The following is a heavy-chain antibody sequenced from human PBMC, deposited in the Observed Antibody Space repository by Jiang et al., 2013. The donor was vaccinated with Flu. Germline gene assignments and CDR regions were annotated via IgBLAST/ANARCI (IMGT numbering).Heavy chain of an antibody. V-gene: IGHV5-10-1*01. CDR2: VDPDDXSA. J-gene: IGHJ6*02. CDR3: ARQETGTTVDYYYYSMDV. Sequence: LEWMGRVDPDDXSADYSPSFQGHVTLSADKSINTAYLQWSSLKASDTAMYYCARQETGTTVDYYYYSMDVWGQGTTVTVSS. D-gene: IGHD1-1*01.